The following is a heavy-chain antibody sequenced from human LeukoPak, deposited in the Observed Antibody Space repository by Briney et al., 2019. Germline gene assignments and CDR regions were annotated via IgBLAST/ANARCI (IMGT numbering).Heavy chain of an antibody. CDR3: ARPGTTSDAFDI. J-gene: IGHJ3*02. V-gene: IGHV1-69*13. D-gene: IGHD1-1*01. CDR1: GGTFSSYA. Sequence: SVKVSCKASGGTFSSYAISCVRQAPGQGLEWMGGIIPIFGTANYAQKFQGRVTITADESTSTAYMELSSLRSEDTAVYYCARPGTTSDAFDIWGQGTMVTVSS. CDR2: IIPIFGTA.